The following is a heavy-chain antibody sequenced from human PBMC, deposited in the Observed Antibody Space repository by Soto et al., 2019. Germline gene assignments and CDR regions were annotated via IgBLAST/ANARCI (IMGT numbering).Heavy chain of an antibody. CDR3: ARDGGRLTASWHYDL. V-gene: IGHV1-46*01. CDR2: INPRTGST. D-gene: IGHD1-1*01. CDR1: GYSFTNYC. J-gene: IGHJ2*01. Sequence: QVQLVQSGADVKKPWTSVKVSCKAAGYSFTNYCMYWVRQAPGQGLEWMGMINPRTGSTRYAQKFQDRVTLTRDTSTTTVYIELSTLIADYTAVYYCARDGGRLTASWHYDLWGRGTLVTVSS.